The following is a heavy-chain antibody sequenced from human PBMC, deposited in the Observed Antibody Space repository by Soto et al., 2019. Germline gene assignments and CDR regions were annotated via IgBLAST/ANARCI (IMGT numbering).Heavy chain of an antibody. D-gene: IGHD4-4*01. CDR3: ARPNDYSNYVGAFDI. CDR1: GGSISSSSYY. CDR2: IYYSGST. V-gene: IGHV4-39*01. Sequence: QLQLQESGPGLVKPSETLSLTCTVSGGSISSSSYYWGWIRQPPGKGLEWIGSIYYSGSTYYNPSLKSRVTISVDTSKNQFSLKLSSVTAADTAVYYCARPNDYSNYVGAFDIWGQGTMVTVSS. J-gene: IGHJ3*02.